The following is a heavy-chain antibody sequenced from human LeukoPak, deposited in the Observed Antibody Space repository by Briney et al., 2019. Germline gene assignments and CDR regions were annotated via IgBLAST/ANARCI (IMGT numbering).Heavy chain of an antibody. D-gene: IGHD3-16*01. J-gene: IGHJ6*03. Sequence: KPSETLSLTCPVSGYSISSGYYWGWIRQPPGKGLEWIGTIYHSGTTNFNPSLKSRVTISVDTSKNQFSLKLSSVTAADTAVYYCARHYDYYYYMDVWGKGTTVTVSS. CDR3: ARHYDYYYYMDV. V-gene: IGHV4-38-2*01. CDR2: IYHSGTT. CDR1: GYSISSGYY.